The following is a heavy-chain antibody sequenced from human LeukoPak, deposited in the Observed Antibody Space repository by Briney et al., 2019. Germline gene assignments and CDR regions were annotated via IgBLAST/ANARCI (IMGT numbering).Heavy chain of an antibody. V-gene: IGHV3-30*04. Sequence: GRSLRLSCAASGFTFSSYAMHWVRQAPGKGLEWVAVISYDGSNKYYADSVKGRFTISSDNSKNTLYLQMNSLRAEDTAVYYCARSPLRITMVRGLLDYWGQGTLVTVSS. CDR2: ISYDGSNK. D-gene: IGHD3-10*01. J-gene: IGHJ4*02. CDR3: ARSPLRITMVRGLLDY. CDR1: GFTFSSYA.